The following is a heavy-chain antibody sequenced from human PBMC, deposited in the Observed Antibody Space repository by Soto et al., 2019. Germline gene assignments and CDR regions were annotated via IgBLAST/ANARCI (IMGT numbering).Heavy chain of an antibody. Sequence: SETLSLTCTVSGDSISSYYWSWIRQPPGKGLEWIGYIFYSGSTNYNPSLESRVTISVDTSKNQFSLKLSSLTAADTAVYYCARDRTQFDPWGQGTLVTVSS. V-gene: IGHV4-59*01. J-gene: IGHJ5*02. CDR3: ARDRTQFDP. CDR1: GDSISSYY. CDR2: IFYSGST.